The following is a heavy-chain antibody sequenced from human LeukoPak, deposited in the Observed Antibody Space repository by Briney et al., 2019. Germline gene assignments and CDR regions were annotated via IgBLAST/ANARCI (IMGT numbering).Heavy chain of an antibody. D-gene: IGHD2-15*01. J-gene: IGHJ5*02. CDR2: INWNGGST. CDR1: GFTFDDYG. CDR3: ARVIVVVAATSRVNWFDP. V-gene: IGHV3-20*01. Sequence: GGSLRLSCAASGFTFDDYGMSWVRQAPGKGLEWVSGINWNGGSTGYADSVKGRFTISRDNAKNSLYLQMNSLRAEDTVLYHCARVIVVVAATSRVNWFDPWGQGTLVTVSS.